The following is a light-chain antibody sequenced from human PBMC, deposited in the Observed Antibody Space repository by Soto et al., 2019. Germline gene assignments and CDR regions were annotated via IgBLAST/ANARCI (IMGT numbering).Light chain of an antibody. J-gene: IGLJ2*01. Sequence: QSALTQPASVSGSPGQSITISCTGTRSDIGDYSYVSWYQQHPGKAPKLIIYNASNRPSGVSNRFSGSKSGNTASLTISGLQAEDEADYYCCSYTSSSTLVVFGGGTKLTVL. CDR1: RSDIGDYSY. CDR2: NAS. V-gene: IGLV2-14*01. CDR3: CSYTSSSTLVV.